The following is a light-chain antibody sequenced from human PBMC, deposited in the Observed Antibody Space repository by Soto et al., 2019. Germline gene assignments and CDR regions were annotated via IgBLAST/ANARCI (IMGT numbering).Light chain of an antibody. CDR2: GTS. CDR1: QSVTSTY. V-gene: IGKV3-20*01. CDR3: QQDCSSPLT. Sequence: EIVLTQSPGALSLSPGERATLSCRASQSVTSTYLAWYQQKPGQAPRLLIYGTSSRATGIPDRFSGSGSGTDFTLAISRLEPEDCAVYYCQQDCSSPLTFGGGTKVEIK. J-gene: IGKJ4*01.